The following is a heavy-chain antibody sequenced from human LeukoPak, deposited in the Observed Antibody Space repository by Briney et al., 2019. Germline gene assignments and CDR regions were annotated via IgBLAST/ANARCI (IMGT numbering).Heavy chain of an antibody. CDR2: MNPNSGNT. J-gene: IGHJ5*02. CDR1: GYTFTSYE. V-gene: IGHV1-8*01. D-gene: IGHD6-13*01. CDR3: ARRIAIKTYDP. Sequence: GASVKVSCKASGYTFTSYEINWVRQATGQGLEWMGWMNPNSGNTDYAQKFQSRVTMTRNTSISTAYMELSSLRSEDTAVYYCARRIAIKTYDPWGQGTLVTVSS.